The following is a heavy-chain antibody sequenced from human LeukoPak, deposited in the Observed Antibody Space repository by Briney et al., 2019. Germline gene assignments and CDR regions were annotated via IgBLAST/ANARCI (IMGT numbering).Heavy chain of an antibody. CDR1: GFTFDDYA. V-gene: IGHV3-9*01. D-gene: IGHD6-13*01. J-gene: IGHJ6*02. Sequence: QPGGSLRLSCAASGFTFDDYAMHWVRQAPGKGLEWVSGISWNSGSIGYADSVKGRFTISRDNAKNSLYLQMNSLRAEDTALYYCAGTGYYNYGMDVWGQGTTVAVSS. CDR3: AGTGYYNYGMDV. CDR2: ISWNSGSI.